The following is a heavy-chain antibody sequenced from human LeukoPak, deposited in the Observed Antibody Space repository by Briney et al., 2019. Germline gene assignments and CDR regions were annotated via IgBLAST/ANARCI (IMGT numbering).Heavy chain of an antibody. CDR3: ARDGYKLGGWFDP. V-gene: IGHV4-39*01. CDR1: GGSISSSSYY. Sequence: SETLSLTCTVSGGSISSSSYYWGWIRQPPGKGLEWIGSIYYSGSTYYNPSLKSRVTISVDTPKNQFSLKLSSVTAADTAVYYCARDGYKLGGWFDPWGQGTLVTVSS. D-gene: IGHD5-12*01. J-gene: IGHJ5*02. CDR2: IYYSGST.